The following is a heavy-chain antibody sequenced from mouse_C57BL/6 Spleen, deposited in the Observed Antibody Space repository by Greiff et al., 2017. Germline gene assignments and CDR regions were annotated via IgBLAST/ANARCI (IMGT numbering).Heavy chain of an antibody. CDR1: GYTFTSYW. V-gene: IGHV1-52*01. CDR3: ARSTTVGADYWYFGV. D-gene: IGHD1-1*01. Sequence: QVQLQQPGAELVRPGSSVKLSCKASGYTFTSYWMHWVKQRPIQGLEWIGNIDPSDSETHYNQKFKDKATLTVDKSSSTAYMQLSSLTSEDSAVYYCARSTTVGADYWYFGVWGTGATVTVSS. CDR2: IDPSDSET. J-gene: IGHJ1*03.